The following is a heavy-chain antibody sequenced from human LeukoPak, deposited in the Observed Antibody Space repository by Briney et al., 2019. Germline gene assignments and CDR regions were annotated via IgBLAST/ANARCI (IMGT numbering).Heavy chain of an antibody. J-gene: IGHJ4*02. D-gene: IGHD3-9*01. CDR3: ARQADYGLLTGYYKGHLDY. Sequence: GESLKISCKGSGYRFTTYWIGWVRQMPGKGLEWMGIIYPGDSDTRYSPSFQGQVTFSADKSISTAYLQWSSLKASDTAMYYCARQADYGLLTGYYKGHLDYWGQGTLVTVSS. V-gene: IGHV5-51*01. CDR1: GYRFTTYW. CDR2: IYPGDSDT.